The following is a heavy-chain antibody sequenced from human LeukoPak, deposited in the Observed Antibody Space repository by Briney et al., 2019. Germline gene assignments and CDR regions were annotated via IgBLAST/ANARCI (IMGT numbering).Heavy chain of an antibody. Sequence: GGSLRLSCTVSGFTVSSNSMSWVRQAPGKGLEWVSFIYSDNTHYSDSVKGRFTISRDNSKNTLYLQMNSLRAEDTAVYYCARDPSGSYMREYYFDYWGQGTLVTVSS. CDR1: GFTVSSNS. CDR2: IYSDNT. V-gene: IGHV3-53*01. D-gene: IGHD1-26*01. CDR3: ARDPSGSYMREYYFDY. J-gene: IGHJ4*02.